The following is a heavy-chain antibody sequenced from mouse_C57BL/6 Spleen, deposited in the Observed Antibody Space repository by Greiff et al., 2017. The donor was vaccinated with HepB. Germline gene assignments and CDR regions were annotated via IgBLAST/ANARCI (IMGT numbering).Heavy chain of an antibody. Sequence: QVQLQQSGAELVKPGASVKMSFKASGYTFTSYWITWVKQTPGQGLEWIGDIYPGSGSTNYNEKFKSKTTLTVDTSSSTAYLQLSSLTSEDSAVYYCARSYAYDYWGQGTTLTVSS. CDR1: GYTFTSYW. J-gene: IGHJ2*01. CDR3: ARSYAYDY. D-gene: IGHD6-5*01. CDR2: IYPGSGST. V-gene: IGHV1-55*01.